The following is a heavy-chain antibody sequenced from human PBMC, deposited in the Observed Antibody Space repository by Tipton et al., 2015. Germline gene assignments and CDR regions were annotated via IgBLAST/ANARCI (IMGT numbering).Heavy chain of an antibody. J-gene: IGHJ4*02. CDR3: ARLLIGSGDWAVDY. Sequence: TLSLTCTVSGGPISSGGYYWSWIRQPPGKGLEWIGYIYYSGSTNYNPSLKSRVTISVDTSKNQFSLKLSSVTAADTAVYYCARLLIGSGDWAVDYWGQGTLVTVSS. CDR2: IYYSGST. D-gene: IGHD2-21*02. V-gene: IGHV4-61*08. CDR1: GGPISSGGYY.